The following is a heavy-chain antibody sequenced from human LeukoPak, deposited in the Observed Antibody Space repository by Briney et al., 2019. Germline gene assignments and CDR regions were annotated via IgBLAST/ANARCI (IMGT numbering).Heavy chain of an antibody. J-gene: IGHJ4*02. CDR1: GYTFTGHY. D-gene: IGHD2-15*01. CDR3: ARAPRYCSGGSCYSLDY. CDR2: INPNSGGT. Sequence: GASVKVSCKASGYTFTGHYMHWVRQAPGQGLEWMGRINPNSGGTNYAQKFQGRVTMTRDTSISTAYMELSRLRSDDTAVYYCARAPRYCSGGSCYSLDYWGQGTLVTVSS. V-gene: IGHV1-2*06.